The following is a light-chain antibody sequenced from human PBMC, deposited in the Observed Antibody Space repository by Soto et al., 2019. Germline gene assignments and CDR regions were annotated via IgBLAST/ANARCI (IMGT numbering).Light chain of an antibody. Sequence: QSVLTQTPSVSAPPGQKVIISCSGSCSNIENNFVSWYQQLPGTAPKLLIFDNNKRPSGIPDRFSGSKSGTSATLGITGLQTGDEADYYCVAWDTSLTTTVLFGGGTKVTVL. CDR1: CSNIENNF. CDR2: DNN. CDR3: VAWDTSLTTTVL. J-gene: IGLJ2*01. V-gene: IGLV1-51*01.